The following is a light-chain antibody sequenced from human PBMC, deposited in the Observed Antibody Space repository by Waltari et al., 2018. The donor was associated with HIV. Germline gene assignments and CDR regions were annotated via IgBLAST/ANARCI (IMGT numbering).Light chain of an antibody. V-gene: IGLV2-23*02. CDR2: EVT. J-gene: IGLJ3*02. Sequence: QSALTQPASVSGSPGQSITISCTGTSRDVGSYNLVPWYQQHPGKAPNLMIYEVTKRPSGVSNRFSGSKSGNTASLTISGLQAEDEGDYHCCSYAGTSILVFGGGTKLTVL. CDR3: CSYAGTSILV. CDR1: SRDVGSYNL.